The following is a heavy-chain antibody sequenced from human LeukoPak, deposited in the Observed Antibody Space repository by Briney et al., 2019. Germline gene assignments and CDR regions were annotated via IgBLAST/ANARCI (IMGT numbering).Heavy chain of an antibody. CDR1: GLTFSNYA. Sequence: GGSLRLSCAASGLTFSNYAMSWFRQAPGKGLEWVSGITSGFTPHYADSVKGRFTISRDNSKNTFPLQMNSLRAEDTAVYYCAKDYSDSRVGDVFFEYWGQGTLVTVSS. D-gene: IGHD1-26*01. J-gene: IGHJ4*02. V-gene: IGHV3-23*01. CDR3: AKDYSDSRVGDVFFEY. CDR2: ITSGFTP.